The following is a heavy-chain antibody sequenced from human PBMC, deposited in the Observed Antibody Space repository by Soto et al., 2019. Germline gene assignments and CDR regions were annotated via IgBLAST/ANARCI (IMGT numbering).Heavy chain of an antibody. CDR2: ISYDGSNK. Sequence: QVQLVESGGGVVQPGRSLRLPCAASGFTFSSYGMHWVRQAPGKGLEWVAVISYDGSNKYYADSVKGRFTISRDNSKNTLYLQMNSLRAGDTAVYYCAEDQWELGGVDYWGQGTLVTVSS. CDR3: AEDQWELGGVDY. V-gene: IGHV3-30*18. CDR1: GFTFSSYG. J-gene: IGHJ4*02. D-gene: IGHD1-26*01.